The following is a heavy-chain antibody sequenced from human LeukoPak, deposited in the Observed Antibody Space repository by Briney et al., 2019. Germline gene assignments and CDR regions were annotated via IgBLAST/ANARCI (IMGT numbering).Heavy chain of an antibody. J-gene: IGHJ4*02. V-gene: IGHV3-53*01. CDR3: ARGHRDSGSYTRGYFDY. CDR2: IYGGDTT. Sequence: GGSLRLSCAAAGFTVNSNIMSWVRQAPGKGLEWVSVIYGGDTTYYADSVKGRFTISRDISKNTLYLQMNSLRAEDTAVYYCARGHRDSGSYTRGYFDYWGQGTLVTVSS. CDR1: GFTVNSNI. D-gene: IGHD1-26*01.